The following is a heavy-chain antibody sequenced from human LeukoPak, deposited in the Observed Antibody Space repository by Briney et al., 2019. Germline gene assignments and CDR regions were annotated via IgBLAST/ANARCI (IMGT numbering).Heavy chain of an antibody. CDR2: IINSSYI. V-gene: IGHV3-21*01. CDR1: GFTFSSYA. J-gene: IGHJ4*02. CDR3: ARDRGYSGYAHGY. D-gene: IGHD5-12*01. Sequence: GGSLRLSCAASGFTFSSYALGWIRQAPGKGLEWVSSIINSSYIYYSDSVKGRFTISRDNTKNSLYLQMDRLSAEDTAVYYCARDRGYSGYAHGYWGQGTLITVSS.